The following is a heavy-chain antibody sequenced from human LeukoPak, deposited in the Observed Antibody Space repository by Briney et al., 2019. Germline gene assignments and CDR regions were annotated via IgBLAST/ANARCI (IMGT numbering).Heavy chain of an antibody. J-gene: IGHJ4*02. V-gene: IGHV1-69*13. CDR3: ARGWDSSGQIPFLY. CDR1: GGTFSSYA. Sequence: ASVNVSCKASGGTFSSYAISWVRQAPGQGLEWMGGIIPIFGTAKYAQKFQGRVTITADASTSTAYMELSSLRSEDTAVYYCARGWDSSGQIPFLYWGQGTLVTVCS. D-gene: IGHD3-22*01. CDR2: IIPIFGTA.